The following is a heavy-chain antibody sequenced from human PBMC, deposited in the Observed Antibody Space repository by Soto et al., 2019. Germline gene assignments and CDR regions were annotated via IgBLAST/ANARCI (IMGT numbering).Heavy chain of an antibody. CDR3: ARDVTAMDLWSNYSYYYMDV. J-gene: IGHJ6*03. Sequence: GGSLRLSCAASGFTFSSYWMSWVRQAPGKGLEWVANIKQDGSEKYYVDSVKGRFTISRDNAKNSLYLQMNSLRAEDTAVYYCARDVTAMDLWSNYSYYYMDVWGKGTTVTVSS. D-gene: IGHD5-18*01. CDR1: GFTFSSYW. CDR2: IKQDGSEK. V-gene: IGHV3-7*01.